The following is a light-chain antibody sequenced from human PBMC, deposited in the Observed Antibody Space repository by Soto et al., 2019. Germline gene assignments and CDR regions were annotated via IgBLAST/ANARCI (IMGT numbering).Light chain of an antibody. J-gene: IGKJ4*01. CDR3: QQVNVYPST. Sequence: IQLTQSPSSLSASVGDRVTITCRASQGISSYLGWYQQKTGKXXNXXIYDASTLHSGVPSRFRGGVSGTDFTINISSLQPEDGATDYGQQVNVYPSTFGGGTKVDIK. CDR1: QGISSY. V-gene: IGKV1-9*01. CDR2: DAS.